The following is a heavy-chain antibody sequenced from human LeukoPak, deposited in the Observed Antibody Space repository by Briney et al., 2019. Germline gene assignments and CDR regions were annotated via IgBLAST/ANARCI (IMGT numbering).Heavy chain of an antibody. D-gene: IGHD6-19*01. CDR3: VKATVAGGTTRVFDY. J-gene: IGHJ4*02. CDR1: GFTFGEYA. V-gene: IGHV3-9*01. Sequence: GGSLRLSCGASGFTFGEYAMQWVRQAPGKGVEWVSGISWSSDIIGYGDSVKGRFTISRDNAKNSLYLEMRSLRIEDTALYYCVKATVAGGTTRVFDYWGQGTLVTVSS. CDR2: ISWSSDII.